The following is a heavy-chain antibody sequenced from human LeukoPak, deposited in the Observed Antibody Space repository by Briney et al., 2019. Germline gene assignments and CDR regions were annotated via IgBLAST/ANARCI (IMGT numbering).Heavy chain of an antibody. V-gene: IGHV3-30*18. CDR1: GFIFSTHG. Sequence: GGSLRLSCAASGFIFSTHGMHWVRQAPGKGLEWVSLISYDGSKKYYADSVKGRFTISRDNSKSTLYLQLNSLRAEDTAVYYCAKERYRNGEIFDYWGQGTLVTVSS. CDR3: AKERYRNGEIFDY. CDR2: ISYDGSKK. J-gene: IGHJ4*02. D-gene: IGHD5-18*01.